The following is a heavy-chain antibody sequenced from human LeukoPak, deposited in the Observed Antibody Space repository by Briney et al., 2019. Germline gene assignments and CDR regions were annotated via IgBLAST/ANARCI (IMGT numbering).Heavy chain of an antibody. Sequence: GGSLRLSCAASGFTFSSYSMNWVRQAPGRGLEWVSRINGDESSTNYADSVKGRFTISRDNAKDTLYLHMNSLTAEDTAVYYCARGAKWAYYFDYWGQGTLVTVSS. CDR3: ARGAKWAYYFDY. CDR1: GFTFSSYS. V-gene: IGHV3-74*01. CDR2: INGDESST. J-gene: IGHJ4*02. D-gene: IGHD1-26*01.